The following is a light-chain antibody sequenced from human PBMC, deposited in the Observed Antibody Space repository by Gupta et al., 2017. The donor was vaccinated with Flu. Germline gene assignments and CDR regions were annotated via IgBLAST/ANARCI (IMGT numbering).Light chain of an antibody. V-gene: IGLV2-14*04. Sequence: SITISCTGTSSDVGDYSYVSWYQQHPGKAPKLMIHDVSNRPAGVSNRFSGFKSGNTASLTISGLQAEDEADYYCSSYTSSSTLVFGGGTKLTVL. CDR2: DVS. CDR1: SSDVGDYSY. J-gene: IGLJ2*01. CDR3: SSYTSSSTLV.